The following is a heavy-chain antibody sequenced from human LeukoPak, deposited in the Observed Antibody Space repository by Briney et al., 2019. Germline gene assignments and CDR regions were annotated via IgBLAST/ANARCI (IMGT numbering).Heavy chain of an antibody. CDR3: ARGPSIAARYDAFDI. Sequence: GGSLRLSCAASEFTFTSYELNWVRQAPGKGLEWVSYISSSGNTISYADSVKGRFAISRDNAKNSLYLQVISLRAEDTAVYYCARGPSIAARYDAFDIWGQGTMVTVSS. CDR1: EFTFTSYE. V-gene: IGHV3-48*03. CDR2: ISSSGNTI. J-gene: IGHJ3*02. D-gene: IGHD6-6*01.